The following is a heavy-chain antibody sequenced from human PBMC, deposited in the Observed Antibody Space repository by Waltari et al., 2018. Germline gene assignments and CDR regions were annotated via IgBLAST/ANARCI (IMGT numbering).Heavy chain of an antibody. J-gene: IGHJ6*03. CDR1: GYTRPALS. D-gene: IGHD3-10*01. CDR3: ATSSGYGSGSYYYSYYMDV. V-gene: IGHV1-24*01. CDR2: LDPEDGET. Sequence: QVQLVQSGAEVKKPGASVKVSCKVSGYTRPALSMHWVRQAPGKGLEWMGGLDPEDGETIYAQKFQGRVTMTEDTSTDTAYRELSSLRSEDTAVYYCATSSGYGSGSYYYSYYMDVWGKGTTVTVSS.